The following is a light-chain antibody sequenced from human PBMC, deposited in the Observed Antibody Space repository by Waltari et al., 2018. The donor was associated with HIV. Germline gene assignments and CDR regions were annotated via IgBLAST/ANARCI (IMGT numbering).Light chain of an antibody. CDR3: ATQSTTDFFV. CDR2: GVV. CDR1: SFQVDIYTF. V-gene: IGLV2-14*01. Sequence: HSALTQPASVSGSPGQSVTISCSGISFQVDIYTFVSSYQQHPGKAPRLIVYGVVNRAQGIPCLFSGSKSGATAALTISGLQSDDEACYYCATQSTTDFFVFGGGTKLTVL. J-gene: IGLJ2*01.